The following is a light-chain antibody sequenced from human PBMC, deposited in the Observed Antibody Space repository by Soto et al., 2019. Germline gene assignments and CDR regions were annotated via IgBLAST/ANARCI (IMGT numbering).Light chain of an antibody. CDR3: QQGHNWPLT. J-gene: IGKJ2*01. CDR2: GAS. Sequence: EIVMTQSPATMSVSPGESATLSCRASQSISSELAWYQQKPGQPPRLLIYGASTRATGVPARFTGSGSGSDFTLTIRGLQSEDFAVYYCQQGHNWPLTFGQGTRREI. V-gene: IGKV3-15*01. CDR1: QSISSE.